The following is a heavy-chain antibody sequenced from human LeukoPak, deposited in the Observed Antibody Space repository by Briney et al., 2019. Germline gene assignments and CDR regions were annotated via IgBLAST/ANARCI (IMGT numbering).Heavy chain of an antibody. CDR3: AASKQQLVLLDVCFDY. CDR1: GGSISSGGYY. D-gene: IGHD6-13*01. Sequence: KPSETLSLTCTVSGGSISSGGYYWSWIRQHPGKGLEWIGYIYYSGSTYYNPSLKSRVTISVDTSKNQFSLKLSSVTAADTAVYYCAASKQQLVLLDVCFDYWGQGTLVTVSS. J-gene: IGHJ4*02. V-gene: IGHV4-31*03. CDR2: IYYSGST.